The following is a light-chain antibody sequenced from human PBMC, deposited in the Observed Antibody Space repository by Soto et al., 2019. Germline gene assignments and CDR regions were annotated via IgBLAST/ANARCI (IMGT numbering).Light chain of an antibody. V-gene: IGLV3-21*02. CDR1: DIGTKS. J-gene: IGLJ1*01. Sequence: SYELTQPPSESVAPGQTAWITCGGNDIGTKSVHWYQQRPGQAPVLVLYDNDDRPSGIPERFSGLNSGDTANLTISRVEAWDEADYYCQVWDCGSDHYGFGTGTKLTVL. CDR2: DND. CDR3: QVWDCGSDHYG.